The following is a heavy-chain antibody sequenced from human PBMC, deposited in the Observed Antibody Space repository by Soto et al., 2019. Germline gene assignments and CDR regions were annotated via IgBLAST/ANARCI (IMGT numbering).Heavy chain of an antibody. CDR2: TQYSGNT. V-gene: IGHV4-30-4*01. CDR3: VRGVAARPARLGMVL. D-gene: IGHD6-6*01. Sequence: QVQLQESGPGLVKPSQTLSLTCTVSGASISSADYYWTWIRQPPGKGLEWIGNTQYSGNTYYNPSVKSRVTVSLDTSKSQLSLKLSSVTAADTAMYYCVRGVAARPARLGMVLWGPGTTVTVSS. J-gene: IGHJ6*02. CDR1: GASISSADYY.